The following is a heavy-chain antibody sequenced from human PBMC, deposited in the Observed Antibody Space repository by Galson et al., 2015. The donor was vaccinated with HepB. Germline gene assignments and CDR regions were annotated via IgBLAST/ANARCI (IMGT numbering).Heavy chain of an antibody. J-gene: IGHJ4*02. CDR3: ARRIAGLWFGELGYYFDY. D-gene: IGHD3-10*01. V-gene: IGHV4-39*01. CDR1: GGSISSSSYY. Sequence: LSLTCTVSGGSISSSSYYWGWIRQPPGKGLEWIGSIYYSGSTYYNPSLKSRVTISVDTSKNQFSLKLSSVTAADTAVYYCARRIAGLWFGELGYYFDYWGQGTLVTVSS. CDR2: IYYSGST.